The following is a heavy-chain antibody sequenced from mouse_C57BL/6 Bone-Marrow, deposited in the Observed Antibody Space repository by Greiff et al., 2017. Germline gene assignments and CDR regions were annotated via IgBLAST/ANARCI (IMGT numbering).Heavy chain of an antibody. CDR3: TGDDGYYDY. V-gene: IGHV6-3*01. CDR2: IRLKSDNYAT. J-gene: IGHJ2*01. CDR1: GFTFSNYW. D-gene: IGHD2-3*01. Sequence: EVQLVESGGGLVQPGGSMKLSCVASGFTFSNYWMNWVRQSPEKGLEWVAQIRLKSDNYATHYAESVKGRFTISRDDSKSSVYLQMNNLRAEDTGIYYCTGDDGYYDYWGQGTTLTVSS.